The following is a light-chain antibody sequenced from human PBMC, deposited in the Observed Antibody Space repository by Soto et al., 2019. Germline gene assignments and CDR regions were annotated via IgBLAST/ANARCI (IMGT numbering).Light chain of an antibody. CDR2: EVT. CDR3: SSYAGSDTPYV. J-gene: IGLJ1*01. Sequence: QSVLTQPPSASGPPGQSVTISCTGTSSDIGGYDYVSWYRQHPGKAPKLMIYEVTKRPSGVPGRFSGSKSGNTASLTVSGLQADDEADYYCSSYAGSDTPYVFGTGTKVTVL. CDR1: SSDIGGYDY. V-gene: IGLV2-8*01.